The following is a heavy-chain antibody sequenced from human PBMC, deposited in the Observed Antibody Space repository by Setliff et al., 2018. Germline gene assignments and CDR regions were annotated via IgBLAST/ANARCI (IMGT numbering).Heavy chain of an antibody. D-gene: IGHD2-15*01. CDR2: IYHSGST. J-gene: IGHJ3*02. CDR1: GYSISSGYY. Sequence: SETLSLTCAVSGYSISSGYYWGWIRQPPGKGLEWIGSIYHSGSTYYNPSLKSRVTISVDTSKNQFSLKLSSVTAADTAVYYCARGDIVSRPQLGHDAFDIWGQGTMVTVS. CDR3: ARGDIVSRPQLGHDAFDI. V-gene: IGHV4-38-2*01.